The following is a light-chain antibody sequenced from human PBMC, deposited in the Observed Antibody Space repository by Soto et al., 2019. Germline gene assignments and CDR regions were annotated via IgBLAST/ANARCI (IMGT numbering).Light chain of an antibody. V-gene: IGLV2-23*01. CDR3: CSHVGSSSYV. J-gene: IGLJ1*01. CDR2: EGS. Sequence: SVLTQPASVSRSPGQWITISSTGTSIDGGRYNLVSCYQQHPGKAPKRMIYEGSKRPSGVSNRLSGSKCGNTASLTISGLQAADEADYYCCSHVGSSSYVFGTGTTVIVL. CDR1: SIDGGRYNL.